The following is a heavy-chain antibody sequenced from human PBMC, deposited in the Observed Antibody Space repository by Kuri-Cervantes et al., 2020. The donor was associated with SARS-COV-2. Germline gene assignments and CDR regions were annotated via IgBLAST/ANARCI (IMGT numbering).Heavy chain of an antibody. J-gene: IGHJ4*02. CDR3: ARQGGAVAGNFDY. D-gene: IGHD6-19*01. CDR2: IYHSGST. CDR1: GGPISSSNW. Sequence: SDTLSLTCAVSGGPISSSNWWSWVRQPPGKGLEWIGEIYHSGSTNYNPSRKSRVTISVDTSKNQFSLKLSAVTAADTAVYYCARQGGAVAGNFDYWGQGTLVTVSS. V-gene: IGHV4-4*02.